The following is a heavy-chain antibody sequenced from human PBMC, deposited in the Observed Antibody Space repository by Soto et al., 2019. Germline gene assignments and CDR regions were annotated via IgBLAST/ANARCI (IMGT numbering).Heavy chain of an antibody. Sequence: QVQLVESGGGVVQPGRSLRLSCAASGFTFSSYGMHWVRQAPGKGLEWVAVISYDGSNKYYADSVKGRFTISRDNSKNTLYLQMNSLRDEDTAVYYCAKEMRLGHNYYYYYGMDVWGQGTTVTVSS. CDR3: AKEMRLGHNYYYYYGMDV. V-gene: IGHV3-30*18. CDR2: ISYDGSNK. CDR1: GFTFSSYG. D-gene: IGHD6-19*01. J-gene: IGHJ6*02.